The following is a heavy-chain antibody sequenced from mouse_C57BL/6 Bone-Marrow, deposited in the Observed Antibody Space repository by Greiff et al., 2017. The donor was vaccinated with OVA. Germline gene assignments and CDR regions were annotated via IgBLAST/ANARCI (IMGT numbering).Heavy chain of an antibody. J-gene: IGHJ4*01. D-gene: IGHD1-1*01. Sequence: QVQLQQPGAELVMPGASVKLSCKASGYTFTSYWMHWVKQRPGQGLEWIGEIDPSASSTNYNQKFKGKSTLTVDKSSSTAYMQLSSLTSEDSAVYYWARGDYGSRGAMDYWGQGTSVTVSS. CDR3: ARGDYGSRGAMDY. V-gene: IGHV1-69*01. CDR2: IDPSASST. CDR1: GYTFTSYW.